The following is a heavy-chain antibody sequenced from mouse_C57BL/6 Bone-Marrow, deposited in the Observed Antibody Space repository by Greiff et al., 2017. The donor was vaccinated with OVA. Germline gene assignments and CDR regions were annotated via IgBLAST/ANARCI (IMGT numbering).Heavy chain of an antibody. D-gene: IGHD1-1*01. CDR3: AREGDYYGSSPSFDY. CDR1: GFSLTSYG. J-gene: IGHJ2*01. CDR2: IWSGGST. V-gene: IGHV2-2*01. Sequence: QVQLKQSGPGLVQPSQSLSITCTVSGFSLTSYGVHWVRQSPGKGLEWLGVIWSGGSTDYNAAFISRLSISKDNSKSQVFFKMNSLQADDTAIYYCAREGDYYGSSPSFDYWGQGTTLTVSS.